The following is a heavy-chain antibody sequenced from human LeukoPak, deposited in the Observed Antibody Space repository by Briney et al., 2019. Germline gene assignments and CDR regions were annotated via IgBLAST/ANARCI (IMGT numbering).Heavy chain of an antibody. CDR1: GGSFSGYY. Sequence: SETLSLTCAVYGGSFSGYYWSWIRQPPGKGLEWIGEINHSGSTNYNPSLKSRVTISVDTSKNQFSLKLSSVTAADTAVYYCARVFPNWGYAFDYWGQGTLVTVSS. V-gene: IGHV4-34*01. CDR3: ARVFPNWGYAFDY. D-gene: IGHD7-27*01. CDR2: INHSGST. J-gene: IGHJ4*02.